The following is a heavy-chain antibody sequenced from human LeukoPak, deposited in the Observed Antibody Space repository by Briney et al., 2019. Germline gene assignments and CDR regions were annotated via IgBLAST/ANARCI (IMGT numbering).Heavy chain of an antibody. CDR1: GGSISSTSYY. Sequence: SETLSLTCAVSGGSISSTSYYWAWIRQPPGKGLEWIGTIYYSGSTYHNPSLKSRVTLSVDTSRSQFSLRLSSVDAADTAAYYCAKAGVRYFDSSGLYAFDFWGQGTTVTVSS. CDR3: AKAGVRYFDSSGLYAFDF. CDR2: IYYSGST. J-gene: IGHJ3*01. V-gene: IGHV4-39*01. D-gene: IGHD3-22*01.